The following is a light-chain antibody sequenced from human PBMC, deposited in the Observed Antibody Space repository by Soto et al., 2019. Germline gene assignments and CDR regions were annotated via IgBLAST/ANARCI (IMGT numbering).Light chain of an antibody. V-gene: IGLV1-44*01. CDR2: NNN. J-gene: IGLJ3*02. CDR3: AAWDDSLNGLV. Sequence: QSVLTQPPSASGTPGQRVTISCSGSRSNIGSNLVNWYQQLPGTAPKLLMYNNNQRPSGVPDRFSGSKSCTSASLAISGRQSEDEADYHCAAWDDSLNGLVFGGGTKLTVL. CDR1: RSNIGSNL.